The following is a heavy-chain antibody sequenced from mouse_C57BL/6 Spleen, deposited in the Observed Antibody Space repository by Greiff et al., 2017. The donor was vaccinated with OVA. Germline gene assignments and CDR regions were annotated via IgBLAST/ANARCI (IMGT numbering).Heavy chain of an antibody. CDR1: GYTFTDYE. J-gene: IGHJ3*01. Sequence: VQLQQSGAELVRPGASVTLSCKASGYTFTDYEMHWVKQTPVHGLEWIGAIDPETGGTAYNQKFKGKAILTADKSSSTAYMELRSLTSEDSAVYYGTRNIYYGSSPAWFAYWGQGTLVTVSA. CDR2: IDPETGGT. D-gene: IGHD1-1*01. V-gene: IGHV1-15*01. CDR3: TRNIYYGSSPAWFAY.